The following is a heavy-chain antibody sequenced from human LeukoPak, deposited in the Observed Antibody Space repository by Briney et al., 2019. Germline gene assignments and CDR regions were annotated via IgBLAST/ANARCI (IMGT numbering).Heavy chain of an antibody. CDR3: AKGMRPYYYDSSGYPSSFDY. CDR2: ISWNSGSI. CDR1: GFTFDDYA. Sequence: GGSLRLSCAASGFTFDDYAMHWVRQAPGKGLEWVSGISWNSGSIGYADSVKGRFTISRDNAKNSLYLQMNSLRAEDTALYYCAKGMRPYYYDSSGYPSSFDYWGQGTLVTVSS. D-gene: IGHD3-22*01. V-gene: IGHV3-9*01. J-gene: IGHJ4*02.